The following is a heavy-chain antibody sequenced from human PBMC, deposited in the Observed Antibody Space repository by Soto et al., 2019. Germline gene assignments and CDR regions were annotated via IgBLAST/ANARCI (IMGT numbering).Heavy chain of an antibody. J-gene: IGHJ3*02. D-gene: IGHD3-16*02. Sequence: GESLKISCQGSGYNFSKYWIGWVRQMPGKGLEWMGNIYPGDSETRNSPSLQGQVTLSADKSINTAYLHFSSLKASDTAMYYCARPLGPGAFEIWGQGTMVTVS. CDR3: ARPLGPGAFEI. CDR2: IYPGDSET. CDR1: GYNFSKYW. V-gene: IGHV5-51*01.